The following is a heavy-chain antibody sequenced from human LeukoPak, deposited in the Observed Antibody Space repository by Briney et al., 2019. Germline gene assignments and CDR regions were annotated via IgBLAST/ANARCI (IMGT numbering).Heavy chain of an antibody. Sequence: ASVKVSCKTSGYTFTSYAMHWVRQAPGQRLEWMGCINGDNGNTQYSQKFQGRVTITRDTSASTAYMELSSLRSEDTAVYYCARGSSSWPDAFDIWGQGTMVTVSS. CDR1: GYTFTSYA. V-gene: IGHV1-3*01. CDR3: ARGSSSWPDAFDI. CDR2: INGDNGNT. J-gene: IGHJ3*02. D-gene: IGHD6-13*01.